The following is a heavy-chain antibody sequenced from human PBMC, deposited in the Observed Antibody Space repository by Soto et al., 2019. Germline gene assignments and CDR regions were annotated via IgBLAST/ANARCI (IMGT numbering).Heavy chain of an antibody. V-gene: IGHV3-64*01. CDR3: ARRARPDFYYMDV. CDR1: GFTLSGYS. D-gene: IGHD6-6*01. J-gene: IGHJ6*03. CDR2: ISSNGVGT. Sequence: GGSLRLSCAASGFTLSGYSMDWVRQAPGKGLEYVSGISSNGVGTYYAKSVQGRFTISRDNSKNTVYLQMGSLRPEDMAVYYCARRARPDFYYMDVWGKGTTVT.